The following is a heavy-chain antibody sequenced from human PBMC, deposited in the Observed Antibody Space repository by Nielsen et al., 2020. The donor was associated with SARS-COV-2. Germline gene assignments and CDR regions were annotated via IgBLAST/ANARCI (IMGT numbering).Heavy chain of an antibody. V-gene: IGHV3-30*18. CDR2: ISYDGSNK. J-gene: IGHJ4*02. CDR3: AKDPHYDFWSGYYFDY. Sequence: WIRQPPGKGLEWVAVISYDGSNKYYADSVKGRFTISRDNSKNTLYLQMNSLRAEDTAVYYCAKDPHYDFWSGYYFDYWGQGTLVTVSS. D-gene: IGHD3-3*01.